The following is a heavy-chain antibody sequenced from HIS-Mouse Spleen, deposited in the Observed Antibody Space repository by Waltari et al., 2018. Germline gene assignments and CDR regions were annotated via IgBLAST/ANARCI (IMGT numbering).Heavy chain of an antibody. D-gene: IGHD3-10*01. CDR1: GGSISSSSYY. V-gene: IGHV4-39*07. J-gene: IGHJ4*02. CDR3: ARGRRYYGSGSYGSFDY. Sequence: QLQLQESGPGLVKPSETLSLTCTVSGGSISSSSYYWGWIRQPPGKGLGWIGSIYYSGGTYYTPSLKCRVTISVDTSKNQFSLTLSSVTAADTAVYYCARGRRYYGSGSYGSFDYWGQGTLVTVSS. CDR2: IYYSGGT.